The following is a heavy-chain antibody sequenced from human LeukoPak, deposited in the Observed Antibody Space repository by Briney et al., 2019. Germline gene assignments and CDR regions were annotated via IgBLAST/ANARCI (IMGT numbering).Heavy chain of an antibody. CDR1: GGSFSSYY. V-gene: IGHV4-59*01. D-gene: IGHD3-10*01. CDR2: IYYSGST. J-gene: IGHJ5*02. CDR3: ARGGYYGSGNDFRFDP. Sequence: PSETLSLTCAVSGGSFSSYYWSWIRLPPGKGLEWIGYIYYSGSTNYKPSLKSRVTISVDTSKNQFSLKLSSVTAADTAVYYCARGGYYGSGNDFRFDPWGQGTLVTVSS.